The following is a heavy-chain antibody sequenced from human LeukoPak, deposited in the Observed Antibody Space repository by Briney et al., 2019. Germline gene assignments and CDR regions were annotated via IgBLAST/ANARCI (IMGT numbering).Heavy chain of an antibody. CDR1: GFTFSSYA. V-gene: IGHV3-23*01. CDR2: LSGNGANT. D-gene: IGHD3-16*01. CDR3: AKDRDSHSPPYYFDY. J-gene: IGHJ4*02. Sequence: PGGSLRLSCAASGFTFSSYAMNWVRQAPGKGLEWVSALSGNGANTYYADSVKGRFTISRDNSKNTLYLQMNSLRAEDTAVYYCAKDRDSHSPPYYFDYGGERTLVTVSS.